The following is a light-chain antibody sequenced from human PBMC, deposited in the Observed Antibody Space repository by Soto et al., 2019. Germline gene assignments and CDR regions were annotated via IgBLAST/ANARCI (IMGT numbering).Light chain of an antibody. CDR2: GAS. CDR1: QSVSSNY. Sequence: EIVLTQSPGTLSLSPGERATLSCRASQSVSSNYLAWYQQKPGQAPRLLIYGASSRATGIPDRFSGSGSGTDFTLTISRLEPDDFSLYYCQQYYSSPWTFGHGTKVQIK. V-gene: IGKV3-20*01. CDR3: QQYYSSPWT. J-gene: IGKJ1*01.